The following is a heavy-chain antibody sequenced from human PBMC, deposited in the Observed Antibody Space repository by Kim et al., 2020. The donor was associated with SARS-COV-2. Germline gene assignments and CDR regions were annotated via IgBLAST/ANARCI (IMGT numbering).Heavy chain of an antibody. CDR2: IYNSGST. D-gene: IGHD2-2*02. CDR1: GGSISSHY. V-gene: IGHV4-59*11. J-gene: IGHJ5*02. Sequence: SETLSPTCIVSGGSISSHYWGWIRMPPGKGLEWIGNIYNSGSTNYNPSLKSRVTISLDTSKNQFSLTLTSVTAADTAVYYCAKAIAKNWFDPWGQGTLVT. CDR3: AKAIAKNWFDP.